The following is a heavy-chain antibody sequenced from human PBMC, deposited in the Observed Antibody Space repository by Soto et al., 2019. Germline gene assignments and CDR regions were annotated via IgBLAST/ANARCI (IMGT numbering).Heavy chain of an antibody. J-gene: IGHJ4*02. D-gene: IGHD6-25*01. Sequence: QVRLVQSGAEVKKPGSSVKVSCKASGYTFSSYPINWLRQAPGQGLELMGGIIPVFNSATYAQKFQGRVTITADESTSTAYLELRSLRSEDTAVYYCARIGDGNQRPFDYWGQGTLVTVSS. V-gene: IGHV1-69*01. CDR3: ARIGDGNQRPFDY. CDR2: IIPVFNSA. CDR1: GYTFSSYP.